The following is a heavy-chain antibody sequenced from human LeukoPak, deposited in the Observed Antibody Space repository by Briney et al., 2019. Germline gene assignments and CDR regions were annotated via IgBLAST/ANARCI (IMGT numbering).Heavy chain of an antibody. V-gene: IGHV3-53*01. J-gene: IGHJ4*02. CDR2: IYSGGST. Sequence: GGSLRLSCAASGFTVSSNYMSWVHQAPGKGLEWVSAIYSGGSTYCADSVKGRFTISRDNSKNTLSLQMNSLRVEDTAIYYYAQDLAWGAFDFWGQGALVTVSS. CDR3: AQDLAWGAFDF. D-gene: IGHD7-27*01. CDR1: GFTVSSNY.